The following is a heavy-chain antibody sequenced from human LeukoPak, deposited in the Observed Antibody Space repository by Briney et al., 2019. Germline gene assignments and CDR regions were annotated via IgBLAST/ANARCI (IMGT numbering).Heavy chain of an antibody. J-gene: IGHJ4*02. CDR1: GFTFTSSA. CDR3: AEYCSGGSCYS. CDR2: IVVGSGNT. V-gene: IGHV1-58*02. D-gene: IGHD2-15*01. Sequence: ASVKVSCKASGFTFTSSAMQWVRQARGQRLEWIGWIVVGSGNTNYAQKFQERVTITRDMSTSTAYMELSSLRSEDTAVYYCAEYCSGGSCYSWGQGNLVTVSS.